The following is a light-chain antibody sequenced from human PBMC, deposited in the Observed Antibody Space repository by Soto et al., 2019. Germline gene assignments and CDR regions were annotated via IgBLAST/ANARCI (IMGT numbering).Light chain of an antibody. Sequence: SYELAQSPSVSVAPGQTARIACGGNNIGSKSVHWYQQKAGQAPALVVFDDSDRPSGIPERFSGSNSGNTATLTIIRVEAGDEADYYCQVCDGACYDVVFGGGTKLTVL. CDR1: NIGSKS. CDR3: QVCDGACYDVV. V-gene: IGLV3-21*02. J-gene: IGLJ2*01. CDR2: DDS.